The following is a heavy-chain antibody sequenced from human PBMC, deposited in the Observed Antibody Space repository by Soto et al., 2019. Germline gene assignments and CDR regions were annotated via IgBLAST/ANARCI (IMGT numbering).Heavy chain of an antibody. CDR2: IIPVFDTP. Sequence: QAQLVQSGAEVKKPGSSVKVSCKDSGGLFSSYAISWVRQAPGQGLEWMGGIIPVFDTPYYAQKFQGRVIITADESTNTAYLELSSLRSDDTAMYYCARGDSPYVWFNEFWGQGSRVTVSS. J-gene: IGHJ4*02. D-gene: IGHD3-16*01. CDR3: ARGDSPYVWFNEF. V-gene: IGHV1-69*01. CDR1: GGLFSSYA.